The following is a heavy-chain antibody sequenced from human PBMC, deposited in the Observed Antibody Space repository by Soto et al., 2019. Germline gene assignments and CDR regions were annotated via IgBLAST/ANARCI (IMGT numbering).Heavy chain of an antibody. V-gene: IGHV3-23*01. CDR3: AKGRSYMVILTVPAPPITPLF. Sequence: GGSLRLSCAASGFTFSSYAMSWVRQAPGKGLEWVSAISGSGGSTFYADSMKGRFPISRDNSKNTLYLQMNNLRAEDTAVYYCAKGRSYMVILTVPAPPITPLFCGQGTLVSVSS. CDR2: ISGSGGST. J-gene: IGHJ4*02. D-gene: IGHD2-2*03. CDR1: GFTFSSYA.